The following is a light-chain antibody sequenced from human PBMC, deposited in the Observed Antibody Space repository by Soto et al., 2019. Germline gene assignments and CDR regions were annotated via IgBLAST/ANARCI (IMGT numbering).Light chain of an antibody. J-gene: IGKJ1*01. V-gene: IGKV1-39*01. CDR2: AAS. Sequence: DIQLTQSPYFLSASVGDRVTITCRASQSISNYLNWYQQKPGKAPRLLIYAASTLQSGAPSRFSGNGSGTDFTLTSRSLHPEDFATFYCQQTYGMGTFGHGTKVDIK. CDR1: QSISNY. CDR3: QQTYGMGT.